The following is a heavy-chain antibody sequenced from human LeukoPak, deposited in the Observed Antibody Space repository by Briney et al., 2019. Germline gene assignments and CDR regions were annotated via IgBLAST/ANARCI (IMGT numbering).Heavy chain of an antibody. CDR2: ISYTGTT. Sequence: SETLSLTCTGSGGSISSHYWAWLRQPPGKGLEWIGYISYTGTTNYNPSLKSRVTISVDTSKNQFSLKLRSVTAADTAVYYCAREGYSSNWYDYWGQGTLVTVSS. J-gene: IGHJ5*01. V-gene: IGHV4-59*11. CDR3: AREGYSSNWYDY. D-gene: IGHD6-13*01. CDR1: GGSISSHY.